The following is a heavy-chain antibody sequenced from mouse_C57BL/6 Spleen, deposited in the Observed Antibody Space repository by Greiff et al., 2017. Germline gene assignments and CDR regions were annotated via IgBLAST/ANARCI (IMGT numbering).Heavy chain of an antibody. CDR3: VRHDYDRGFDY. V-gene: IGHV10-1*01. CDR1: GFSFNTYA. Sequence: EVQVVESGGGLVQPKGSLKLSCAASGFSFNTYAMNWVRQAPGKGLEWVARIKSKSNNYATYYADSVKDRFTISRDDSESMLYLRMNNLKTEDTAMYYSVRHDYDRGFDYWGQGTTLTVSS. D-gene: IGHD2-4*01. J-gene: IGHJ2*01. CDR2: IKSKSNNYAT.